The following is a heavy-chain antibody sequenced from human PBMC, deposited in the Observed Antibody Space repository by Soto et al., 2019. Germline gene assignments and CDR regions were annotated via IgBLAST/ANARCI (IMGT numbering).Heavy chain of an antibody. CDR2: MNPNSGNT. CDR3: ARERTGTTSNWFDP. D-gene: IGHD1-7*01. Sequence: QVQLVQSGAEVKKPGASVKVSCKASGYTFTSYDINWLRQATGQGLEWMGWMNPNSGNTGYARKFQGRVTMTRNTSISSAYMELSSLRSEDTAVYYCARERTGTTSNWFDPWGQGTLVTVSS. J-gene: IGHJ5*02. V-gene: IGHV1-8*01. CDR1: GYTFTSYD.